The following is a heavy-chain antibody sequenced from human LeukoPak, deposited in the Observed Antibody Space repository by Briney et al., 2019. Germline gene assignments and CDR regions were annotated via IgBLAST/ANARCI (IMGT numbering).Heavy chain of an antibody. Sequence: PSESLSLTCAVYVESFSGYNWSWIRQPPWKGLEWLGEINHSGSTNYNPSLKSRVTISVDTSKNQFSLKLSSVTAADTAVYYCARVGSGFGLYYFDYWGQGTLVTVPS. V-gene: IGHV4-34*01. D-gene: IGHD3-10*01. CDR1: VESFSGYN. J-gene: IGHJ4*02. CDR3: ARVGSGFGLYYFDY. CDR2: INHSGST.